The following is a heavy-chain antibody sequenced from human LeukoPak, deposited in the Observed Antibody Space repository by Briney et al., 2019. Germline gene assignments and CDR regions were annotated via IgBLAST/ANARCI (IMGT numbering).Heavy chain of an antibody. J-gene: IGHJ3*02. CDR2: IYYSGST. V-gene: IGHV4-59*01. D-gene: IGHD3-22*01. Sequence: SETLSLTCTVSGGSISSYYWSWIRQPPGKGLEWIGYIYYSGSTNYNPSLKSRVTISVDTSKNQFSLKLSSVTAADTAVYYCAREARLDSSGYDDAFDIWGQGTMVTVSS. CDR1: GGSISSYY. CDR3: AREARLDSSGYDDAFDI.